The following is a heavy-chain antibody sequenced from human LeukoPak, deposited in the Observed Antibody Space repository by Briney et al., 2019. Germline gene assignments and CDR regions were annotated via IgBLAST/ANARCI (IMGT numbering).Heavy chain of an antibody. Sequence: ASVKVSCKVSGYTLTELSMHWVRQAPGKGLEWMGGFDPEDGETIYAQKFQGRVTMTEDTSTDTAYMELGSLRSEDTAVYYCATPLGIGSGSYYAPHQRYYYYYGMDVWGQGTTVTVSS. CDR2: FDPEDGET. V-gene: IGHV1-24*01. J-gene: IGHJ6*02. CDR3: ATPLGIGSGSYYAPHQRYYYYYGMDV. D-gene: IGHD3-10*01. CDR1: GYTLTELS.